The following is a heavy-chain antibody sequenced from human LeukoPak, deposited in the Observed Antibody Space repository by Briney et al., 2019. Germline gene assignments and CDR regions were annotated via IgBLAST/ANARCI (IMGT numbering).Heavy chain of an antibody. CDR1: GYTFTGYY. CDR2: INPNSGGT. D-gene: IGHD2-2*01. CDR3: ARGYCSSTSCYLRSWGY. V-gene: IGHV1-2*02. Sequence: GASVKVSCKASGYTFTGYYMHWVRQAPGHGLEWMGWINPNSGGTNYAQKFQGRVTMTRDTSISTAYMELSRLRSDDTAVYYCARGYCSSTSCYLRSWGYWGQGTLVTVSS. J-gene: IGHJ4*02.